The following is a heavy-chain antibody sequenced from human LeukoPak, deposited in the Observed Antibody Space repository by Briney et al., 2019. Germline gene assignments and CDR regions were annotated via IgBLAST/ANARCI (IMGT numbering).Heavy chain of an antibody. J-gene: IGHJ6*03. CDR2: IYYSGST. D-gene: IGHD6-19*01. Sequence: SETLSLTCTVSGGSISSYYWSWLRQPPGKGLEWIGYIYYSGSTNYNPSLKSRVTISVDTSKNQFSLKLSSVTAADTAVYYCARVYAGIAVAGTSLYYYYYYMDVWGKGTTVTVSS. CDR1: GGSISSYY. V-gene: IGHV4-59*01. CDR3: ARVYAGIAVAGTSLYYYYYYMDV.